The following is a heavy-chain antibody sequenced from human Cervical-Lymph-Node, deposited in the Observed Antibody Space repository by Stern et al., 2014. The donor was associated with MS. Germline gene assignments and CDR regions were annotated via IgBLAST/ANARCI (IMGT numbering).Heavy chain of an antibody. J-gene: IGHJ6*02. CDR1: GFTFSSYV. CDR2: ISYDGTNK. Sequence: QVQLVESGGGVVQPGRSLRLSCAASGFTFSSYVMHWVRQAPGKGLEWVALISYDGTNKFYADSVKGRFAISRDNSKNTLFLQMNSLRGEDTAVYYCARETGVYFYSYGMDVWGQGTTVTVSS. D-gene: IGHD7-27*01. V-gene: IGHV3-30*09. CDR3: ARETGVYFYSYGMDV.